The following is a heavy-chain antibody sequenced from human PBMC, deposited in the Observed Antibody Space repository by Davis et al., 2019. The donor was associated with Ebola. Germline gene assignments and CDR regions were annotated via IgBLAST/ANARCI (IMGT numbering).Heavy chain of an antibody. D-gene: IGHD3-10*01. CDR1: GYTFTSDD. J-gene: IGHJ4*02. CDR3: ARQMIRGERGRGFDS. Sequence: ASVKVSCKASGYTFTSDDINWVRQATGQGLEWMGWMNPNSGNTGYAQKFQGRVTMTRSTSISTAYMELSSLRSEDTAVYYCARQMIRGERGRGFDSWGQGTLVTVSS. CDR2: MNPNSGNT. V-gene: IGHV1-8*01.